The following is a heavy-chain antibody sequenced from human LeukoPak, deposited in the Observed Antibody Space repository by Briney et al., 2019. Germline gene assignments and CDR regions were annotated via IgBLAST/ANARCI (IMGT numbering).Heavy chain of an antibody. CDR1: GYTFTGYY. CDR2: INPNSGGT. D-gene: IGHD3-22*01. CDR3: ARGDITMIEYNWFDP. Sequence: ASVKVSCKASGYTFTGYYMHWVRQAPGQGLEWMGWINPNSGGTNYAQKFQGRVTMTRDTSISTAYMELSRLRSDDTAVYYCARGDITMIEYNWFDPWGQGTLVTVSS. J-gene: IGHJ5*02. V-gene: IGHV1-2*02.